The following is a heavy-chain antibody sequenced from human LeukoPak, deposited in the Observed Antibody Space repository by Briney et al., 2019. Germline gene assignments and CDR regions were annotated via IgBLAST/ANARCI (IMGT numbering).Heavy chain of an antibody. V-gene: IGHV3-7*01. CDR1: GFTSNSCW. CDR2: INPDGRDT. CDR3: ATWGDTTAEYFQR. Sequence: PGGSLRLSCVVSGFTSNSCWTSWVRQAPGKGLEWVAHINPDGRDTYYVDSVKGRFTISRDNAQNSMYLQMNSLRVEDTAVYYCATWGDTTAEYFQRWGQGTLVTVSS. D-gene: IGHD2-21*02. J-gene: IGHJ1*01.